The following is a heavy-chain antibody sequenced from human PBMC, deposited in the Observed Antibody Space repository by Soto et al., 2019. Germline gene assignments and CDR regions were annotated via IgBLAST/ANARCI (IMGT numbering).Heavy chain of an antibody. J-gene: IGHJ4*02. D-gene: IGHD2-21*02. CDR2: INPNSGGT. CDR1: GYTFSDYY. V-gene: IGHV1-2*02. CDR3: AREPATAKPEGVDF. Sequence: ASVKVSCKVSGYTFSDYYIHWVRQAPGQGLEWMGWINPNSGGTKYAPKFQGGVTMTRDTSITTAYMELSRLRSGDTAVYYCAREPATAKPEGVDFWGQGTLGTVSS.